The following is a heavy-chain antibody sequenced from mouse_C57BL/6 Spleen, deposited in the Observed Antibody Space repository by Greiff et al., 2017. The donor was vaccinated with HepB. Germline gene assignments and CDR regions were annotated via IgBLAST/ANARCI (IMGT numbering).Heavy chain of an antibody. V-gene: IGHV1-47*01. CDR1: GYTFTTYP. J-gene: IGHJ2*01. Sequence: QVHVKQSGAELVKPGASVKMSCKASGYTFTTYPIEWMKQNHGKSLEWIGNFHPYNDDTKYNEKFKGKATLTVEKSSSTVYLELSRLTSDDSAVYYCARLYYDYDGYYFDYWGQGTTLTVSS. D-gene: IGHD2-4*01. CDR3: ARLYYDYDGYYFDY. CDR2: FHPYNDDT.